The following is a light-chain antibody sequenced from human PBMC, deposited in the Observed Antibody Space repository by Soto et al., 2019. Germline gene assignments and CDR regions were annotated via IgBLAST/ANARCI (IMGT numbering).Light chain of an antibody. CDR2: AAA. CDR3: QHYDNLPRYT. Sequence: DIRMTQSPSSLSASVGDRVTITCRASQGIANYLAWYQQKPGKAPKLLIYAAAALQSGVPSRFSGSGSGTDFTLTISSLQPEDVATYYCQHYDNLPRYTFGLGTKLEIK. V-gene: IGKV1-27*01. J-gene: IGKJ2*01. CDR1: QGIANY.